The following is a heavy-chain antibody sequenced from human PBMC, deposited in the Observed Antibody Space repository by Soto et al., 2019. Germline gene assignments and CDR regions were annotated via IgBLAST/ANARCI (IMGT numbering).Heavy chain of an antibody. Sequence: QVQLQESGPGLVKPSQTLSLTCTVSGGSISSGDYYWSWIRQPPGKGLEWIGYIYYSGSTYYNPSLKSRVTISVDTSKTPFSLQLSSVPAADTAVYYWARDGDAGSVDYWGQGTLVTVSS. J-gene: IGHJ4*02. CDR1: GGSISSGDYY. CDR3: ARDGDAGSVDY. V-gene: IGHV4-30-4*01. CDR2: IYYSGST. D-gene: IGHD4-17*01.